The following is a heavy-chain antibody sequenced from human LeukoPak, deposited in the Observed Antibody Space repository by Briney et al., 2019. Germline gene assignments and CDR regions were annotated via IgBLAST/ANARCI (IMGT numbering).Heavy chain of an antibody. Sequence: GGSLRLSCAASGFTVSSDYLSWVRQAPGKGLEWVSVIYISGRTYYADSVKGRFTISRDNSKNTLYLEMNSLRAEDTAVYYCATLAVTGTENAFDIWGQGTMDTVSS. CDR2: IYISGRT. D-gene: IGHD6-19*01. J-gene: IGHJ3*02. CDR1: GFTVSSDY. CDR3: ATLAVTGTENAFDI. V-gene: IGHV3-66*01.